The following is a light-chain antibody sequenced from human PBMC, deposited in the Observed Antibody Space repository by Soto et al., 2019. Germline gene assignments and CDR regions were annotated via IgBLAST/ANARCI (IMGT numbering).Light chain of an antibody. CDR1: QSISSW. V-gene: IGKV1-5*01. CDR2: DAS. J-gene: IGKJ4*01. CDR3: QQYNSYPLT. Sequence: DIQMTQSPSTLSASVGDRVTITCRASQSISSWLAWYQQKPGKVLMFLIKDASSLESGVPPRFSGSGSETEFTLTINTLQPDDFAIYYCQQYNSYPLTFGGGTKVDIK.